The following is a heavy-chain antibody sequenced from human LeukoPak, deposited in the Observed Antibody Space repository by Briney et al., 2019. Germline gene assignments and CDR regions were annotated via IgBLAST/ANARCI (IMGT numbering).Heavy chain of an antibody. CDR1: GYSFTSYW. V-gene: IGHV5-51*01. D-gene: IGHD3-3*01. Sequence: PGESLKISCKGSGYSFTSYWIGWVRQMPGKGLEWMGIIYPGDSDTRYSPSFQGQVTISADKSISTAYLQWSSLKASDTAMYYCARQHYDFWSGSGSEVYYMDVWGKGTTVTVSS. CDR2: IYPGDSDT. J-gene: IGHJ6*03. CDR3: ARQHYDFWSGSGSEVYYMDV.